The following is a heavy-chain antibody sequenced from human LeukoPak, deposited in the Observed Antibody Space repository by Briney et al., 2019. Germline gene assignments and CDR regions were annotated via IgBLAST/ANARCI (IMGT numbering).Heavy chain of an antibody. D-gene: IGHD3-3*01. CDR2: IYYSGST. CDR3: ARYFRGGAVTHYYYYYGMDV. V-gene: IGHV4-30-4*01. J-gene: IGHJ6*02. Sequence: SQTLSLTCTVSGGSISSGDYYWSWIRQPPGKGLEWIGYIYYSGSTYYNPSLKSRVTISVDTSKNQFSLKLSSVTAADTAVYYCARYFRGGAVTHYYYYYGMDVWGQGTTVTVSS. CDR1: GGSISSGDYY.